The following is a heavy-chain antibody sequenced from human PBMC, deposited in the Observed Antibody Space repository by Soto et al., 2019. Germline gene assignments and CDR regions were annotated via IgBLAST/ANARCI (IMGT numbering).Heavy chain of an antibody. V-gene: IGHV4-59*01. CDR2: IYYSGST. CDR3: ARVVFYDYVGGSYRPPDKNWFAP. D-gene: IGHD3-16*02. CDR1: GGSISNYY. J-gene: IGHJ5*02. Sequence: SETLSLTCTVSGGSISNYYWNWIRQSPGKGLEWIGYIYYSGSTNYNPSLKSRVTISVDTSKNQFSLKLSSVTAADTAVYYCARVVFYDYVGGSYRPPDKNWFAPGGQEPRVTFS.